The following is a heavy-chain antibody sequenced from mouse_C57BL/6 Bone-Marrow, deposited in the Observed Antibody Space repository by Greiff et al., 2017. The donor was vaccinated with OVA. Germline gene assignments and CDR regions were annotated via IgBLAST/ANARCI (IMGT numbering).Heavy chain of an antibody. V-gene: IGHV3-6*01. CDR3: ARDCPTTVVATGYFDV. Sequence: EVKLMASGPGLVKPSQSLSLTCSVTGYSITSGYYWNWIRQFPGNKLEWMGYISYDGSNNYNPSLKNRISITRDTSKNQFFLKLNSVTTEDTATYYCARDCPTTVVATGYFDVWGTGTTVTVSS. CDR1: GYSITSGYY. CDR2: ISYDGSN. D-gene: IGHD1-1*01. J-gene: IGHJ1*03.